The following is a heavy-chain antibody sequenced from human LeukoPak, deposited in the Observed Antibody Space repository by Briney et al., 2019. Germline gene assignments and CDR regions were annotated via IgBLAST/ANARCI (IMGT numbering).Heavy chain of an antibody. CDR2: ISYDGSNK. CDR3: AKDFPAYCGGDCYSPKPLDY. Sequence: PGGSLRLSCAASGFTFSSYGMHWVRQAPGKGLEWVAVISYDGSNKYYADSVKGRFTISRDNSKNTPYLQMNSLRAEDTAVYYCAKDFPAYCGGDCYSPKPLDYWGQGTLVTVSS. J-gene: IGHJ4*02. D-gene: IGHD2-21*02. CDR1: GFTFSSYG. V-gene: IGHV3-30*18.